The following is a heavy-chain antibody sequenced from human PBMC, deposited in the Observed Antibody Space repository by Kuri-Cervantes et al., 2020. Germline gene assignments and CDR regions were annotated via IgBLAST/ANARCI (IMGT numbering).Heavy chain of an antibody. J-gene: IGHJ4*02. CDR2: INSDGSST. CDR3: ARDRFGELFYFDY. D-gene: IGHD3-10*01. CDR1: GFTFSSYW. V-gene: IGHV3-74*01. Sequence: GGSLRLSCAASGFTFSSYWMHWVRQAPGKGLVWVSRINSDGSSTSYADSVKGRFTISRDNAKDTLYLQMNSLRAEDTAVYYCARDRFGELFYFDYWGQGTLVTVSS.